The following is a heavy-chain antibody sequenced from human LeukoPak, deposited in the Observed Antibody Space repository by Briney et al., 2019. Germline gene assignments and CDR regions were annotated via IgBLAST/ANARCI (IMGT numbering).Heavy chain of an antibody. CDR3: ARLIAVAGTKEDY. J-gene: IGHJ4*02. CDR2: IIPIFGTA. CDR1: GGTFSSYA. D-gene: IGHD6-19*01. Sequence: ASVKVSCKASGGTFSSYAISWVRQAPGQGLEWMGGIIPIFGTANYAQEFQGRVTITADESTSTAYMELSSLRSEDTAVYYCARLIAVAGTKEDYWGQGTLVTVSS. V-gene: IGHV1-69*01.